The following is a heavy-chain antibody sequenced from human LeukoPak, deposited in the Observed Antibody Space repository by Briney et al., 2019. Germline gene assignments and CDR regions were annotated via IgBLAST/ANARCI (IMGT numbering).Heavy chain of an antibody. J-gene: IGHJ4*02. Sequence: PSETLSLTRAVYGGSFSGYYWSWIRQPPGKGLEWLGEINHSGSTNYNPSLKSRVTISVDTSKNQFSLKLSSVTAADTAVYYCARGRRYSSSWYDYWGQGTLVTVSS. V-gene: IGHV4-34*01. CDR2: INHSGST. D-gene: IGHD6-13*01. CDR1: GGSFSGYY. CDR3: ARGRRYSSSWYDY.